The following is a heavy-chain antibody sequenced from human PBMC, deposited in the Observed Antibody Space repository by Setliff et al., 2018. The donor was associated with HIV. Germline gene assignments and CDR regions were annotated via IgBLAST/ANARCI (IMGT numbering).Heavy chain of an antibody. CDR3: ARDARWPNDAFDI. CDR2: IIPIFGTA. Sequence: GASVKVSCKASGGTFSSYAISWVRQAPGQGLEWMGGIIPIFGTANYAQKFQGRVTITTDESTSTAYMELSSLTAEDTAVYYCARDARWPNDAFDIWGQGTVVTVSS. CDR1: GGTFSSYA. V-gene: IGHV1-69*05. J-gene: IGHJ3*02. D-gene: IGHD6-13*01.